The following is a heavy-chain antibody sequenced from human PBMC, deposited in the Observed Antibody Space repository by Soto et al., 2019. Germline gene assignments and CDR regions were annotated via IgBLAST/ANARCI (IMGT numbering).Heavy chain of an antibody. CDR1: GFAFTNAW. CDR3: TTAPKLIYSDN. J-gene: IGHJ4*02. V-gene: IGHV3-15*01. CDR2: IKSKTDGGTT. Sequence: EVQLVESGGGLVKPGGSLRLSCAASGFAFTNAWMTWVRQAPGKGLEWVGRIKSKTDGGTTDYAAPVKGRFTISRDDSKNTLYLQMNSLKTEDTAVYYCTTAPKLIYSDNWGQGTLVTVSS.